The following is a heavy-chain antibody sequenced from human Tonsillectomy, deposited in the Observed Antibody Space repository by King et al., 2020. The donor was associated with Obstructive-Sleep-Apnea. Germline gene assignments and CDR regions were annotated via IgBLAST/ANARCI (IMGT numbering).Heavy chain of an antibody. CDR3: ARGSGAAAVNWFDP. Sequence: VQLQQWGAGLLKPSETLSLTCAVFGGSFSDYYWSWIRQPPGKGLEWIGEINHTGSTNYNPTLESRVPISVDTSKNQFSLKLNSVTAADTAVYYCARGSGAAAVNWFDPWGQGTLVTDSS. CDR2: INHTGST. V-gene: IGHV4-34*01. D-gene: IGHD6-13*01. J-gene: IGHJ5*02. CDR1: GGSFSDYY.